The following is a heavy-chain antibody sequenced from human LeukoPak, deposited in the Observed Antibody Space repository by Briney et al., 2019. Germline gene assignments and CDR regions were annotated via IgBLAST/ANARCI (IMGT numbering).Heavy chain of an antibody. CDR2: INPNSGGT. J-gene: IGHJ6*04. D-gene: IGHD2-2*01. CDR1: GYTFTGYY. V-gene: IGHV1-2*02. CDR3: ARDGKYCSSTSCYGSSGYGMDV. Sequence: GASVKVSCKASGYTFTGYYMHWVRQAPGQGLEWMGWINPNSGGTNYAQKFQGRVTMTRDTSISTAYMELSRLRSDDTAVYYCARDGKYCSSTSCYGSSGYGMDVWGKGTTVTVSS.